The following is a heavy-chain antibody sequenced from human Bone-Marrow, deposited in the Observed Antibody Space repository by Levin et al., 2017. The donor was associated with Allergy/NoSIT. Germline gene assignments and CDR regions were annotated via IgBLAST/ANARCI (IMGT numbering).Heavy chain of an antibody. V-gene: IGHV4-30-4*01. D-gene: IGHD6-13*01. J-gene: IGHJ4*02. Sequence: PSETLSLTCTVSGGSISSGDYYWSWIRQPPGKGLEWIGYIYYSGSTYYNPSLKSRVTISVDTSKNQFSLKLSSVTAADTAVYYCARSRIAAAAPPYFDYWGQGTLVTVSS. CDR1: GGSISSGDYY. CDR3: ARSRIAAAAPPYFDY. CDR2: IYYSGST.